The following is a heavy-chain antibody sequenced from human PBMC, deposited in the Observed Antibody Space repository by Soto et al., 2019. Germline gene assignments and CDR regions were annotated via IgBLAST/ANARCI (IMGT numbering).Heavy chain of an antibody. V-gene: IGHV1-2*04. J-gene: IGHJ4*02. CDR1: GYTFTGYY. CDR2: INPNCGGT. CDR3: ARGVAATPFFDY. D-gene: IGHD2-15*01. Sequence: GASVKVSCKASGYTFTGYYMHWVRQAPGQGLEWMGWINPNCGGTNYAQKFQGWVTMTRDTSISTAYMELSRLRSDDTAVYYCARGVAATPFFDYWGQGTLVTVSS.